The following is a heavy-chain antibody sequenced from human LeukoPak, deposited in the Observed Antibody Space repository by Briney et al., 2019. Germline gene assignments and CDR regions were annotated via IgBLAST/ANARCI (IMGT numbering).Heavy chain of an antibody. CDR3: ASDFKRFTYGMDV. Sequence: KSSETLSLTCTVSGGSISSGGYYWSWIRQHPGKGLEWIGYIYYSGSTYYNPSLKSRVTISVDTSKNQFSLKLSSVTAADTAVYYCASDFKRFTYGMDVWGQGTTVTVSS. CDR2: IYYSGST. CDR1: GGSISSGGYY. D-gene: IGHD3-3*01. J-gene: IGHJ6*02. V-gene: IGHV4-31*03.